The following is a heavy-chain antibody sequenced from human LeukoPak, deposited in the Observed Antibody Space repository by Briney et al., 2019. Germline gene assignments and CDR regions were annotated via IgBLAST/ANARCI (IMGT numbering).Heavy chain of an antibody. V-gene: IGHV1-2*02. CDR3: ASYYYDSSGSIDAFDI. CDR2: INPNGGGT. CDR1: GYTFTGYY. J-gene: IGHJ3*02. Sequence: ASVKVSCKASGYTFTGYYMHWVRQAPGQGLEWMGWINPNGGGTNYAQKFQGRVTMTRDTSISTAYMELSRLRSDDTAVYYCASYYYDSSGSIDAFDIWGQGTMVTVSS. D-gene: IGHD3-22*01.